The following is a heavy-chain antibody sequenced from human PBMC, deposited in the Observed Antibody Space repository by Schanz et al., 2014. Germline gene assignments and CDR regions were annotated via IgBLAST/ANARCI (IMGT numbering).Heavy chain of an antibody. V-gene: IGHV1-2*06. CDR3: ARVRSEDYGGMGV. Sequence: QVQLVQSGAEVKKPGASVKVSCKASGYTFTRYYIHWVRQAPGQGLKWMGRINPYTGGTQYGQKFQGRVTVAAGKSISTVYMELSRLRSDGTAVYYCARVRSEDYGGMGVWGQGTTVTVSS. J-gene: IGHJ6*02. CDR1: GYTFTRYY. CDR2: INPYTGGT.